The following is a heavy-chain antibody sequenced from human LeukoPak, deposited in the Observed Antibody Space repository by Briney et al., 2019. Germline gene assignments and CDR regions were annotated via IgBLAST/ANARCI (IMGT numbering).Heavy chain of an antibody. CDR2: IYPGDSDT. Sequence: KPGESLKISCKGSGYSFTSYWIGWVRQMPGKGLEWMGIIYPGDSDTRYSPSFQGQVTISADKSISTAYLQWSSLKASDTAMYYCARVGKGIAVAGTPFDYWGQGTLVTVSS. CDR1: GYSFTSYW. V-gene: IGHV5-51*03. CDR3: ARVGKGIAVAGTPFDY. J-gene: IGHJ4*02. D-gene: IGHD6-19*01.